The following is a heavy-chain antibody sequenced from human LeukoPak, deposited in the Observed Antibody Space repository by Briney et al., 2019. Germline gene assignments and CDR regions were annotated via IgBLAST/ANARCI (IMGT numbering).Heavy chain of an antibody. V-gene: IGHV3-21*01. CDR3: VSNYDNSGYYGIDY. D-gene: IGHD3-22*01. CDR2: ISGGADYI. J-gene: IGHJ4*02. Sequence: GGSLRLSCAASRFTFSSYTMNWVRQAPGKGLEWVSSISGGADYIYYADSVRGRFTISRDNAKNSLYLQMNSLRAEDTAVYYCVSNYDNSGYYGIDYWGQGTLVTVSS. CDR1: RFTFSSYT.